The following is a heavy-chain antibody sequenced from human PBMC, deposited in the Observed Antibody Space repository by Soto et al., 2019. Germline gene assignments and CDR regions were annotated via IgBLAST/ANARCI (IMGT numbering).Heavy chain of an antibody. CDR2: IYYSGST. CDR1: GGSISSGDYY. V-gene: IGHV4-30-4*01. J-gene: IGHJ6*02. D-gene: IGHD2-15*01. Sequence: PSETLSLTCTVSGGSISSGDYYWSWIRQPPGKGLEWIGYIYYSGSTYYNPSLKSRVTISVDTSKNQFSLKLSSVTAADTAVYYCARGELVVVHYYYGMDVWGQGTTVTVS. CDR3: ARGELVVVHYYYGMDV.